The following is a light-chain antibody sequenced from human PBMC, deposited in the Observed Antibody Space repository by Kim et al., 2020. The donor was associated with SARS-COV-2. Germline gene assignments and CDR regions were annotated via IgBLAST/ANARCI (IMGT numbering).Light chain of an antibody. CDR1: QNVSTY. J-gene: IGKJ1*01. Sequence: ASVGDRVTITCRASQNVSTYLNWYHQRTGEVPKLLIHAASTLHSGVPSRFSGSGSGTDFTLTIRNLQPEDFATYYCQQSYSTVWTFGQGTKVDIK. V-gene: IGKV1-39*01. CDR3: QQSYSTVWT. CDR2: AAS.